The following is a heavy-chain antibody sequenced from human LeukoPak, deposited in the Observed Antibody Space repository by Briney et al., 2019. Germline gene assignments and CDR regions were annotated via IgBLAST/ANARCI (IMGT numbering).Heavy chain of an antibody. Sequence: GASVKVSCKASGYTFTSYYMHWVRQALGQGLEWMGIINPSGGSTCYAQKFQGRDTMTRDTSTDTVYIELSSLRSEDTAVYYCARGGDTYYDFWSGVYYFDYWGQGTLVTVSS. CDR3: ARGGDTYYDFWSGVYYFDY. CDR2: INPSGGST. D-gene: IGHD3-3*01. J-gene: IGHJ4*02. V-gene: IGHV1-46*01. CDR1: GYTFTSYY.